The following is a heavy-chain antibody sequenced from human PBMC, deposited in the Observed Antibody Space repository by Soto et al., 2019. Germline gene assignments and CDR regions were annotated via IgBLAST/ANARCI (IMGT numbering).Heavy chain of an antibody. D-gene: IGHD5-18*01. J-gene: IGHJ4*02. CDR3: ARESTRTAMAQI. CDR1: GGSISGYY. Sequence: SETLSLTCTVSGGSISGYYWSWIRQPPGKGLEWIGYIYYSGSTNYNPSLKSRVTISVHTSKNQFSLKLSSVTAADTAVYYCARESTRTAMAQIWGQGTLVTVSS. CDR2: IYYSGST. V-gene: IGHV4-59*01.